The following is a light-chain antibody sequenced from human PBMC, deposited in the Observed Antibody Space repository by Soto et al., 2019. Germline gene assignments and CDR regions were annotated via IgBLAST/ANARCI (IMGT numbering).Light chain of an antibody. Sequence: SYELTQPPSVSVSPGQTARLTCGGRDIGTKSVHWYHQRPGQAPVVVVYDDSDRPSGIPERFSGSNSGNTATLTINRVEAGDEADYYCQVWDNSNGDVVFGGGTKLTVL. CDR1: DIGTKS. CDR2: DDS. V-gene: IGLV3-21*02. CDR3: QVWDNSNGDVV. J-gene: IGLJ2*01.